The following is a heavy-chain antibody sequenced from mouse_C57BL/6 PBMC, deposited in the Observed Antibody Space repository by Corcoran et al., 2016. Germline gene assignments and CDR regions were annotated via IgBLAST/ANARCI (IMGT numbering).Heavy chain of an antibody. CDR1: GYSITSGYY. V-gene: IGHV3-6*01. CDR2: ISYDGSN. Sequence: DVQLQESGPGLVKPSQSLSLTCSVTGYSITSGYYWNWIRQFPGNKLEWMGYISYDGSNNYNPSLKNRISITRDTSKNQFFLKLNSVTTEDTATYYCARGNYGNSWYFDVWGTGTTVTVSS. J-gene: IGHJ1*03. D-gene: IGHD2-1*01. CDR3: ARGNYGNSWYFDV.